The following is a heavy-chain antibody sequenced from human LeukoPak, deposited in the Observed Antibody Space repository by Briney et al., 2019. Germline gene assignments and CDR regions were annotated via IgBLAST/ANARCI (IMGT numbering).Heavy chain of an antibody. CDR3: AKDWGARGCCGDYFDY. CDR2: IRDDGSNK. D-gene: IGHD6-19*01. V-gene: IGHV3-30*02. CDR1: GFMFSEYG. Sequence: PGGSLRLSCAASGFMFSEYGMHWVRQAPGKGLEWVAFIRDDGSNKLYADSVKGRFTSSRDNTKKTVSLQMNSLRPEDTAVYYCAKDWGARGCCGDYFDYWGQGSLVTVSS. J-gene: IGHJ4*02.